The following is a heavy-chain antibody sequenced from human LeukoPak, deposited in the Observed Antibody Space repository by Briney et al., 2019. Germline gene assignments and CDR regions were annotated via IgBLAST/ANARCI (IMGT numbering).Heavy chain of an antibody. CDR3: ARDLTGSFDY. CDR1: GGSISSGGYS. V-gene: IGHV4-30-4*07. J-gene: IGHJ4*02. D-gene: IGHD7-27*01. Sequence: SETLSLTCAVSGGSISSGGYSWSWIRQPPGKGLEWIGYIYYSGSTYYNPSLKSRVTISVDTSKNQFSLKLSSVTAADTAVYYCARDLTGSFDYWGQGTLVTVSS. CDR2: IYYSGST.